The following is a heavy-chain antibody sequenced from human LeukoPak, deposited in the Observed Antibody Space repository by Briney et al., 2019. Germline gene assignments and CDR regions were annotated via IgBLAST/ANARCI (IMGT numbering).Heavy chain of an antibody. CDR1: GGTFRNYA. D-gene: IGHD3-22*01. CDR2: TTPIFGSA. CDR3: AGALFHFDSSGYDMDGYDI. J-gene: IGHJ3*02. V-gene: IGHV1-69*05. Sequence: GASVKVSCKASGGTFRNYALSWVRQGPGKGLEWMGGTTPIFGSAEYAQNFQGRVTVTTDESASTAYMEMSSLRSDDTAVYYCAGALFHFDSSGYDMDGYDIWGQGTMVTVSS.